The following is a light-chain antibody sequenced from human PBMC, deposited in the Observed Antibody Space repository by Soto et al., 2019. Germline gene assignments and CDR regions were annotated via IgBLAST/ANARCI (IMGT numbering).Light chain of an antibody. V-gene: IGLV1-44*01. CDR2: DNH. J-gene: IGLJ1*01. CDR3: AAWDVSLKGFV. CDR1: SSNIGINT. Sequence: QSVLTQPPSVSAAPRQKVTFSCSGSSSNIGINTVNWYQQLPGTAPQLLISDNHRRPSGVPDRFSGSKSGTSASLAISGLQSEDEATYFCAAWDVSLKGFVFGTGTKVTVL.